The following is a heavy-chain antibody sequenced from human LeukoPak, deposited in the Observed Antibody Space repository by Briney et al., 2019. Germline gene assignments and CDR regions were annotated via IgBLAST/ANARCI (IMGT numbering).Heavy chain of an antibody. D-gene: IGHD3-16*01. CDR2: IYSSGST. Sequence: SETLSLTCTVSGGSISSSNYYWGWIRQPPGKGLEWIGSIYSSGSTYYNPSLESRVTISADMSKNQFSLKVSSVTAADTAVYFCVRDGGHWDVDHWGQGTLVTVSS. CDR3: VRDGGHWDVDH. CDR1: GGSISSSNYY. J-gene: IGHJ4*02. V-gene: IGHV4-39*07.